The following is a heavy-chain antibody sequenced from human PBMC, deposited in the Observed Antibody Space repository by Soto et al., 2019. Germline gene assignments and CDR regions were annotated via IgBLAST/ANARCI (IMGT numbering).Heavy chain of an antibody. CDR1: GFTFSSSW. CDR3: TRVLVGATGRNWFDP. D-gene: IGHD1-26*01. J-gene: IGHJ5*02. V-gene: IGHV3-49*04. Sequence: GGSLRLSCAASGFTFSSSWMSWVRQAPGKGLEWVGFIRSKAYGGTTEYAASVKGRFTISRDDSKSIAYLQMNSLKTEDTAVYYCTRVLVGATGRNWFDPWGQGTLVTVSS. CDR2: IRSKAYGGTT.